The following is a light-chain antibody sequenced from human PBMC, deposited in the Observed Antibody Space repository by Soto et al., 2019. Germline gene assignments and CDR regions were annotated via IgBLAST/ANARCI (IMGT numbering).Light chain of an antibody. CDR3: AAWDDTLNGWV. V-gene: IGLV1-44*01. J-gene: IGLJ3*02. Sequence: QSALTQPPSASGTPGQRVTISCSGRSSNIGSKTVNWYQQLPGTAPKVLIYSNNQRPSGVPDRFSGSKSGTSGSLAISGLQSEDEADYYCAAWDDTLNGWVFGGGTKVTVL. CDR2: SNN. CDR1: SSNIGSKT.